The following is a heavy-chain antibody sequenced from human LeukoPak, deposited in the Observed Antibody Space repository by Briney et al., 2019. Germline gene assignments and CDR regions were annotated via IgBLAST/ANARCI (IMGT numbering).Heavy chain of an antibody. CDR1: GGSFSGYY. J-gene: IGHJ4*02. Sequence: SETLSLTCAVYGGSFSGYYWSWIRQPPGKGLEWIGEINHSGSTNYNPSLKSRVTISVDTSKNQFSLKLSSVTAADTAVYYCASTSNSSYSSGSPHWGQGTLVTVSS. CDR3: ASTSNSSYSSGSPH. V-gene: IGHV4-34*01. CDR2: INHSGST. D-gene: IGHD6-19*01.